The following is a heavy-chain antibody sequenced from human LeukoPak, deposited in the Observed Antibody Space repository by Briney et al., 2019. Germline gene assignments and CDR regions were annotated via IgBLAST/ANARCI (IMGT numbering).Heavy chain of an antibody. D-gene: IGHD3-3*01. CDR3: ARGARRAITIFGVDNWFDP. V-gene: IGHV4-34*01. Sequence: SETLSLTCAVYGGSFGGYYWSRIRQPPGKGLEWIGEINHSGSTNYNPSLKSRVTISVDTSKNQFSLKLSSVTAADTAVYYCARGARRAITIFGVDNWFDPWGQGTLVTVSS. CDR2: INHSGST. J-gene: IGHJ5*02. CDR1: GGSFGGYY.